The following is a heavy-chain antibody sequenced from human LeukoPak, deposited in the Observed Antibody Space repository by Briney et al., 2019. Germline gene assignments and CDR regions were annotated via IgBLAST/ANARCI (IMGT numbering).Heavy chain of an antibody. CDR2: IYYSGST. Sequence: SETLSLTCTVSGGSISSHYWSWLRQPPGKGLEWIGYIYYSGSTNYNPSLKSRVTISVDTSKNQFSLKLSSVTAADTAVYYCARGIVRHDAFDIWGQGTMVTVSS. D-gene: IGHD1-26*01. CDR3: ARGIVRHDAFDI. J-gene: IGHJ3*02. CDR1: GGSISSHY. V-gene: IGHV4-59*11.